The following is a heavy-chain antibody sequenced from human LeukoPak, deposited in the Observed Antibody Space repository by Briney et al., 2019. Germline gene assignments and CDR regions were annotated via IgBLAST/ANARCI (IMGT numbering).Heavy chain of an antibody. J-gene: IGHJ2*01. V-gene: IGHV3-13*01. D-gene: IGHD2-21*02. CDR2: IGVGGDT. Sequence: GGSLRLSCAASGFSFSNYDMHWVRQTAGKGLEWVSGIGVGGDTYYQESVKGRSIISRDNAENSLYLQMDSLRAGDTAVYFCARDVTPIGLWYFDVWGRGTLVTVSS. CDR3: ARDVTPIGLWYFDV. CDR1: GFSFSNYD.